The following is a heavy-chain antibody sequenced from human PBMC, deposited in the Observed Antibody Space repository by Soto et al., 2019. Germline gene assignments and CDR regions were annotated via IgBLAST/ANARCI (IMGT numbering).Heavy chain of an antibody. J-gene: IGHJ4*02. CDR3: VPYSSSSRLRFSY. D-gene: IGHD6-6*01. CDR2: ISSNGGST. Sequence: PGGSLRLSCSASGFTFSSYAMHWVRQAPGKGLEYVSAISSNGGSTYYADSVKGRFTISRDNSKNTLYLQMSSLRAEDTAVYYCVPYSSSSRLRFSYWGQGTLVTVSS. V-gene: IGHV3-64D*08. CDR1: GFTFSSYA.